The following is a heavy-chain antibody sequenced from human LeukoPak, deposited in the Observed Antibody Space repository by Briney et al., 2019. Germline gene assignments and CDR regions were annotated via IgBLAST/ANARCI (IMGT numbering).Heavy chain of an antibody. CDR1: GGSISSGGCY. D-gene: IGHD2/OR15-2a*01. CDR2: IYYSGST. Sequence: SETLSLSCTVSGGSISSGGCYWSWIRQHPGKGLEWIGYIYYSGSTYYNPSLKSRVTISVDTSKNQFSLKLSSVTAADTAVYYCARAALSLVWFDPWGQGTLVTVSS. V-gene: IGHV4-31*03. CDR3: ARAALSLVWFDP. J-gene: IGHJ5*02.